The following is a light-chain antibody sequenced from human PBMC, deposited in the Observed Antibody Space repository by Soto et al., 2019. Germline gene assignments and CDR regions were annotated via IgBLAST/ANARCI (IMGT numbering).Light chain of an antibody. CDR3: QQYNNWPRA. Sequence: EIVLTQSPGTLSLSPGERATLSCRASQSVSSSYLAWYQQEPGQAPRLLIYGASTRATGIPARFSGSGSGTEFTLTISSLQSEDFAVYYCQQYNNWPRAFGQGTKVYIK. J-gene: IGKJ1*01. CDR1: QSVSSSY. V-gene: IGKV3-15*01. CDR2: GAS.